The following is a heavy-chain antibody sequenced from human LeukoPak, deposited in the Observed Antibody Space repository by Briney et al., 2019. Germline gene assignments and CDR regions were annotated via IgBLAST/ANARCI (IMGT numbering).Heavy chain of an antibody. V-gene: IGHV3-30*18. D-gene: IGHD5-24*01. J-gene: IGHJ4*02. Sequence: GRALRLSCAASGFTFSNYVTHWVRQAPGKGLEWVTVIAYDGRNKYFADSVKGRFTISRDNSKNTLYLQMNSLRAEDTSVYLCAKEGWLTFDYWGQGTLVTVSS. CDR3: AKEGWLTFDY. CDR1: GFTFSNYV. CDR2: IAYDGRNK.